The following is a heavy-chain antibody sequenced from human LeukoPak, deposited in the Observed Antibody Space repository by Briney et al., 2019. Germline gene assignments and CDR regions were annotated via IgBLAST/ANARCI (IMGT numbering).Heavy chain of an antibody. CDR1: GFSLSTSGVG. CDR3: AHLSKYCTKGVCYYFDY. Sequence: SGPTLVKPTQTLTLTCTFPGFSLSTSGVGVGWIRQPPGKALEWLALIYWDDDKRYSPSLKSRLTITKDTSKNQVVLTMTNMDPVDTATYYCAHLSKYCTKGVCYYFDYWGQGTLVTVSS. D-gene: IGHD2-8*01. J-gene: IGHJ4*02. V-gene: IGHV2-5*02. CDR2: IYWDDDK.